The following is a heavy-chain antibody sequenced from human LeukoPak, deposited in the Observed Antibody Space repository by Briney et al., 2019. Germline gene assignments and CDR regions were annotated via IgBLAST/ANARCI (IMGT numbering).Heavy chain of an antibody. CDR2: IYTSGST. CDR1: GGSISSYY. Sequence: SETLSLTCTVSGGSISSYYWSWIRQPPGKGLEWIGYIYTSGSTNYNPSLKSRVTISVDTSKNQFSLKLSSVTAADTAVYYCARRISYYYDSSGYRFDPWGQGTLVTVSS. J-gene: IGHJ5*02. V-gene: IGHV4-4*09. D-gene: IGHD3-22*01. CDR3: ARRISYYYDSSGYRFDP.